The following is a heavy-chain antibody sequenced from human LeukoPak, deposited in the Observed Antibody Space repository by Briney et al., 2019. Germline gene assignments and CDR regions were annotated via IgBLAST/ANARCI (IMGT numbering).Heavy chain of an antibody. J-gene: IGHJ4*02. CDR3: ARSNQADDY. D-gene: IGHD1-14*01. Sequence: PGRSLRLSCAASGFTFSSYWMHWVGQVPGKGLVWVARINPGGSSITYADSAKGRFTISRDNAKNTLYLQMDSLRAEDTGVYYCARSNQADDYWGQGTLVTVSS. V-gene: IGHV3-74*01. CDR2: INPGGSSI. CDR1: GFTFSSYW.